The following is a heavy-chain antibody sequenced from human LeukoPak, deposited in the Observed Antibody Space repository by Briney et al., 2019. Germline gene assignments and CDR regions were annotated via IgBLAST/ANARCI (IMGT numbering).Heavy chain of an antibody. V-gene: IGHV3-53*05. J-gene: IGHJ4*02. Sequence: PGGSLTLPCALSGLTDYSNHVLGVRHAPGRALEGVSVFYSGGSTYYADPVKGRFTISRDNSKNTLYFAMNSLSAEDTAVYLRARQRDRYDFDYWGQGTLVTVSS. D-gene: IGHD2-21*02. CDR1: GLTDYSNH. CDR3: ARQRDRYDFDY. CDR2: FYSGGST.